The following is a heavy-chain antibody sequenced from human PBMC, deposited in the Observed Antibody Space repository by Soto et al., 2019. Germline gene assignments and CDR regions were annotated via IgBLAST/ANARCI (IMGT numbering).Heavy chain of an antibody. V-gene: IGHV3-64D*06. Sequence: GSLRLSFSASGFTFSEYSMHWVRQAPVKGLQYVSTISSDGDITYYADSVKGRFTISRDNSKNTLYLQMNSLRPEDTAVYYCVKVSTFYDILTGYYSTNFFDPWGQGTLVTVSS. CDR2: ISSDGDIT. CDR1: GFTFSEYS. CDR3: VKVSTFYDILTGYYSTNFFDP. D-gene: IGHD3-9*01. J-gene: IGHJ5*02.